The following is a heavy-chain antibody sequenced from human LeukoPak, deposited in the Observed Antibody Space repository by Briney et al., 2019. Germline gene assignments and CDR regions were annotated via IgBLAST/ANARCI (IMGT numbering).Heavy chain of an antibody. Sequence: ASVKVSCKASGYTFTGYYIHWVRQAPGQGLEWMGCINPNGGDTNYAQKFQGRVTMTRDTSISTAYMALSRLKYDDTAVYYCAREYYYASGNYYNRIDYWGQGTLVTVSS. CDR1: GYTFTGYY. J-gene: IGHJ4*02. D-gene: IGHD3-10*01. V-gene: IGHV1-2*02. CDR3: AREYYYASGNYYNRIDY. CDR2: INPNGGDT.